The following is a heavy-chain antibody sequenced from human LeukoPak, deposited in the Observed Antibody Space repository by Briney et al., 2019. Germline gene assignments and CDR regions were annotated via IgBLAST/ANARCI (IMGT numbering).Heavy chain of an antibody. CDR1: GGSISRYY. Sequence: ETLSVTCMDSGGSISRYYWSWMRQPPGEGLEGIGDIYYSGSTYDNPSLKSRVTISVHPSKNQFSLKLRSVTPADPAVYSCARLTGYDWESFYYYWGPGTLVILS. V-gene: IGHV4-59*01. CDR3: ARLTGYDWESFYYY. J-gene: IGHJ4*02. D-gene: IGHD5-12*01. CDR2: IYYSGST.